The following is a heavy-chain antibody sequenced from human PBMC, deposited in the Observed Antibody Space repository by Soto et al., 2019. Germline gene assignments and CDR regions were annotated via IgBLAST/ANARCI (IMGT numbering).Heavy chain of an antibody. V-gene: IGHV4-39*01. CDR3: AWDRDCSSTSCYRNLAY. Sequence: QLQLQESGPGLVKPSETLSLTCTVSGGSISSSSYYWGWIRQPPGKGLERIGSIYYSGSTYYNPSLKSRVTRSVDTSKNLFSLKLSSVTAADTAVYYCAWDRDCSSTSCYRNLAYWGQGTLVTVSS. CDR2: IYYSGST. CDR1: GGSISSSSYY. D-gene: IGHD2-2*01. J-gene: IGHJ4*02.